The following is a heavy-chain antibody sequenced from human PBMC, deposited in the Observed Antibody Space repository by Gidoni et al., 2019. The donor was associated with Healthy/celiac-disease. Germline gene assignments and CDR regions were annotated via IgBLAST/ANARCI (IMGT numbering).Heavy chain of an antibody. Sequence: EVQLLESGGGLVQPGGSLRLSCAASGFPFSSYAMSWVRQAPGKGLEWVSAISGSGGSTYYADSVKGRFTISRDNSKNTLYLQMNSLRAEDTAVYYCAKDPGYSYGIDYWGQGTLVTVSS. CDR3: AKDPGYSYGIDY. CDR1: GFPFSSYA. CDR2: ISGSGGST. D-gene: IGHD5-18*01. J-gene: IGHJ4*02. V-gene: IGHV3-23*01.